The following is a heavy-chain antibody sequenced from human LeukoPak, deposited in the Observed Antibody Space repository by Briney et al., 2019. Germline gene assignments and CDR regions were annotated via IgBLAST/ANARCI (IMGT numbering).Heavy chain of an antibody. V-gene: IGHV1-69*01. CDR2: IIPIFGTA. CDR3: ARRYSSGWYGWFDP. D-gene: IGHD6-19*01. Sequence: SVNVSCTASGGTFSIYAISWVRQAPGQGLEWMGGIIPIFGTANYPQKFQGRVTITADESTSTAYMELSSLRSEDTAVYYCARRYSSGWYGWFDPWGQGTLVTVSS. CDR1: GGTFSIYA. J-gene: IGHJ5*02.